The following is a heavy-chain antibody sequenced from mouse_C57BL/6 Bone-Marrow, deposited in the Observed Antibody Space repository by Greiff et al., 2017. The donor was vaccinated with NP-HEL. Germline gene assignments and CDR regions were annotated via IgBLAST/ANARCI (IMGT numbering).Heavy chain of an antibody. CDR3: ARDYGSSWWYFEV. Sequence: EVQLVESGAELVKPGASVKLSCTASGFNIKDYYMHWVKQRTEQGLEWIGRIDPEDGETKYAPKFQGQATITADTSSNTAYLQLSSLTSEDTAGYDCARDYGSSWWYFEVWGTGTTVTVSS. CDR2: IDPEDGET. CDR1: GFNIKDYY. D-gene: IGHD1-1*01. V-gene: IGHV14-2*01. J-gene: IGHJ1*03.